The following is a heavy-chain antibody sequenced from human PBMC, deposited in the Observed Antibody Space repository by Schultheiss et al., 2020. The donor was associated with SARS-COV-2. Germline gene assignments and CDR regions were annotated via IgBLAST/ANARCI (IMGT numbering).Heavy chain of an antibody. D-gene: IGHD6-13*01. CDR1: GFTFSTYA. V-gene: IGHV3-23*01. J-gene: IGHJ6*03. CDR3: AREAAAGTFYYYYYMDV. Sequence: GGSLRLSCAASGFTFSTYAMSWVRQAPGKGLEWVSTISGGGGTTYYADSVKGRFTISRDNSKNTLYLQMNSLRAEDTAVYYCAREAAAGTFYYYYYMDVWGKGTTVTVSS. CDR2: ISGGGGTT.